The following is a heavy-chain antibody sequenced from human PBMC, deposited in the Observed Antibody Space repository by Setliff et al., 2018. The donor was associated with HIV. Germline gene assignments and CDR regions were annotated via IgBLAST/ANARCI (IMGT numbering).Heavy chain of an antibody. CDR2: IYTSGST. CDR1: GGSISSGSYY. CDR3: ARDSGTTGWCVDV. J-gene: IGHJ6*02. D-gene: IGHD3-10*01. V-gene: IGHV4-61*02. Sequence: PSETLSLTCTVSGGSISSGSYYWSWIRQPAGKGLEWIGRIYTSGSTNYNPSLKSRVTISVDTSKNQFPLKLSSVTAADTAVYYCARDSGTTGWCVDVWGQGTTVTVSS.